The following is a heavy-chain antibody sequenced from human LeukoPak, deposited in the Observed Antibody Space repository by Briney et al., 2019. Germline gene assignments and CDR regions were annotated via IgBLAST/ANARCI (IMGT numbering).Heavy chain of an antibody. CDR2: ISISSGTI. V-gene: IGHV3-48*01. Sequence: GGSLRLSCAASGFIFSSYSMNWVRQAPGKGLEWVSYISISSGTISYADSVRGRFTISSDNAKNSLYLQMNSLRAEDTAVYYCARDTHYSFDYWGQGTLVTVYS. CDR3: ARDTHYSFDY. CDR1: GFIFSSYS. D-gene: IGHD2-21*01. J-gene: IGHJ4*02.